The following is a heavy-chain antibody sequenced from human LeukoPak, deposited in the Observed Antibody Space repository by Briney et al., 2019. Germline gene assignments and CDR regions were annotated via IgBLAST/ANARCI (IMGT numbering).Heavy chain of an antibody. Sequence: GGSLRLSCAASGLTFRNYAMSWVRQAPGKGLEWVSVICANDGNTYYADAVEGRFTISRDNSKDTLYLQMDSLRAEDTAVYYCAKGSGSSCYSPCDYWGQGILVTVSS. J-gene: IGHJ4*02. CDR1: GLTFRNYA. D-gene: IGHD2-15*01. CDR3: AKGSGSSCYSPCDY. V-gene: IGHV3-23*01. CDR2: ICANDGNT.